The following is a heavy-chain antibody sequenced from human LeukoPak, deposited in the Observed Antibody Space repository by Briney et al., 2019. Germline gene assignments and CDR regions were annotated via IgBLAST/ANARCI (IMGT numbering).Heavy chain of an antibody. J-gene: IGHJ4*02. V-gene: IGHV7-4-1*02. Sequence: ASVKVSCKASGYPFTSYGISWVRQAPGQGLEWMGKINTMSGKPTYVQDVTGRLVFSVDTSVSTAYLQISSLQTEDTAMYYCAASTNYFDGSGNYARGDYWGQGTLVTVSS. CDR1: GYPFTSYG. CDR2: INTMSGKP. CDR3: AASTNYFDGSGNYARGDY. D-gene: IGHD3-22*01.